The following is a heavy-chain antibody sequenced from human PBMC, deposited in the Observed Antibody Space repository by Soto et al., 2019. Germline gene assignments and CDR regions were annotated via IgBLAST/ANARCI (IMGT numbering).Heavy chain of an antibody. J-gene: IGHJ6*02. CDR2: ISYDGSTK. CDR3: ARGRYGMDV. Sequence: QVQLVESGGGVVQPGRSLRLSCAASGFTFSSYAIHWVRQAPGKGLEWVAVISYDGSTKDYADSVKGRFTISGDHSKNTLYLQMNSLRPADTAVDYCARGRYGMDVWGHGTTVTVSS. V-gene: IGHV3-30-3*01. CDR1: GFTFSSYA.